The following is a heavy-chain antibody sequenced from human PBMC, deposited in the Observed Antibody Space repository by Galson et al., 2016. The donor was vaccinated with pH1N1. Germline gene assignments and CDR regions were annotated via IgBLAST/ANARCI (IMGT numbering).Heavy chain of an antibody. CDR3: AREDLSGFYSH. CDR2: IYPRDSDT. D-gene: IGHD3-22*01. Sequence: QSGAEVKKSGESLKISCEASGYTFTDYWIGWVRQTPGTGLEWIGIIYPRDSDTRYRPSFQGHVTFSADESISSAYLQWSSLKASDSGIYYCAREDLSGFYSHWGQGTLVTVSS. J-gene: IGHJ4*02. CDR1: GYTFTDYW. V-gene: IGHV5-51*01.